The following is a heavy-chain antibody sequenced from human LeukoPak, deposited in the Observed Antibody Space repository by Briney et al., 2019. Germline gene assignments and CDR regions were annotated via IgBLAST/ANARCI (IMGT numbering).Heavy chain of an antibody. CDR1: GFISRSYW. Sequence: GGSLRLSCAASGFISRSYWMSWVRQGPGKGLEWVAKIKLDGSEKYYVDSVKGRFTISRDNAKNSLYLQMSGVRAEDTAMYYCARDYYGSGSYHTFYYYHGLDVWGQGTTVTVSS. CDR3: ARDYYGSGSYHTFYYYHGLDV. CDR2: IKLDGSEK. V-gene: IGHV3-7*01. J-gene: IGHJ6*02. D-gene: IGHD3-10*01.